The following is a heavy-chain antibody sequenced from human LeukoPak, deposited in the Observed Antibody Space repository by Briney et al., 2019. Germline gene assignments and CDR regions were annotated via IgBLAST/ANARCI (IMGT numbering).Heavy chain of an antibody. CDR2: IWYDGSNE. CDR3: AKETGRWELE. CDR1: GFTFNSYG. V-gene: IGHV3-30*02. J-gene: IGHJ4*02. D-gene: IGHD1-26*01. Sequence: GGSLRLSCAASGFTFNSYGMHWVRQAPGKGLEWVAVIWYDGSNEYYADSVKGRFTISRDNSEYTLYLQMNSLRAEDTAVYYCAKETGRWELEWGQGTLVTVSS.